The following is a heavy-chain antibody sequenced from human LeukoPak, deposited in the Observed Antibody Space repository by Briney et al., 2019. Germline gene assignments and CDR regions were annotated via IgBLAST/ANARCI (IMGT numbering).Heavy chain of an antibody. D-gene: IGHD3-10*01. V-gene: IGHV1-69*05. Sequence: SVKVSCKASGGTFSSYAISWVRQAPGQGLEWMGRIIPIFGTANYAQKFQGRVTITTNEATSTAYMELSSLRPEDTAVYYCARQRVGESFDYWGQGTLVTVSS. CDR1: GGTFSSYA. J-gene: IGHJ4*02. CDR3: ARQRVGESFDY. CDR2: IIPIFGTA.